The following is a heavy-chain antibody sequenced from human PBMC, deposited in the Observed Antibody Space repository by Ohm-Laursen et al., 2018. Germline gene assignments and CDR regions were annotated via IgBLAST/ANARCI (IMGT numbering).Heavy chain of an antibody. V-gene: IGHV1-8*01. Sequence: ASVKVSCKASGYTFTSYDINWVRQATGQGLEWMGWMNPNSGNTGYAQKFQGRVTMTRNTSISTAYMELSSPRSEDTAVYYCARADYYDSSGYYYGAHYYYYGMDVWGQGTTVTVSS. J-gene: IGHJ6*02. CDR1: GYTFTSYD. CDR2: MNPNSGNT. CDR3: ARADYYDSSGYYYGAHYYYYGMDV. D-gene: IGHD3-22*01.